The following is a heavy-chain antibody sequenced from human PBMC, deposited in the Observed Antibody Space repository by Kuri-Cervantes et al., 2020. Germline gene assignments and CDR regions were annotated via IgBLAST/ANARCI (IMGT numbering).Heavy chain of an antibody. CDR1: GFTFSSYS. Sequence: GESLKISCAASGFTFSSYSMNWVRQAPGKGLEWVSAVSGSGGVTYYADSVKGRFIIFRDNSKKTMYLQMNSLRAEDTAVYYCATSSAGYSSYYYYMDVWGKGTTVTVSS. CDR2: VSGSGGVT. V-gene: IGHV3-23*01. CDR3: ATSSAGYSSYYYYMDV. J-gene: IGHJ6*03. D-gene: IGHD6-13*01.